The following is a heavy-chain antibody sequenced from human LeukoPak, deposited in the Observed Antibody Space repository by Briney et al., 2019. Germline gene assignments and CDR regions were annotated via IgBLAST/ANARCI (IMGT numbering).Heavy chain of an antibody. CDR1: GGSFSGYY. D-gene: IGHD6-13*01. Sequence: SGTLSLTCAVYGGSFSGYYWTWIRQPPGKGLEWIGEINHSGSANYNPSLKSRVTISVDTSRNQFSLKLSSVTAADTAVYYCARGLGQQLVRGAFDIWGQGTMVTVSS. J-gene: IGHJ3*02. CDR2: INHSGSA. V-gene: IGHV4-34*01. CDR3: ARGLGQQLVRGAFDI.